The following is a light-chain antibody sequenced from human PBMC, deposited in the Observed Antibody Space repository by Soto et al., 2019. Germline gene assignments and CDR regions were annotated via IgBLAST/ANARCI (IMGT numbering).Light chain of an antibody. V-gene: IGKV1-5*03. J-gene: IGKJ1*01. Sequence: DIQMTQAPSTLSASVGDRVTITCRASQSISSWLAWYQQKPGKAPTLLIYKASSFESESPSRFSGRGSGTEFTHTISSLQPDDFSPDYCQQYNSYSLTFGQGTKVEIK. CDR2: KAS. CDR1: QSISSW. CDR3: QQYNSYSLT.